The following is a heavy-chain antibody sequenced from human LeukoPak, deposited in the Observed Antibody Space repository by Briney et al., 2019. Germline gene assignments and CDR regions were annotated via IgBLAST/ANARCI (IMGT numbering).Heavy chain of an antibody. CDR2: IKSKTDGGTT. J-gene: IGHJ4*02. CDR1: GFTFTSAW. CDR3: TTDTKEYCGGDCY. D-gene: IGHD2-21*02. Sequence: GGSLRPSCAASGFTFTSAWMSWVRQAPGKGLEWVGRIKSKTDGGTTDYAAPVKGRFTLSRDDSRNTVFLQMNSLKTEDTAVYYCTTDTKEYCGGDCYWGQGTLVTVSS. V-gene: IGHV3-15*01.